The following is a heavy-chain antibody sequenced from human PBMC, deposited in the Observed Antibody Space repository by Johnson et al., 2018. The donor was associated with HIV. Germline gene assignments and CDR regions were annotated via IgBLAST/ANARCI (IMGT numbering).Heavy chain of an antibody. CDR3: ARTRLELSSGYPDAFDI. Sequence: VESGGGVVQPERLLRLSCAASGFTFTSYAMHWVRQAPGKGLEWVASISYDGNKKDYADSVKGRFTVSRDNSKKTLYLVLDSLRAEDTALYYCARTRLELSSGYPDAFDIWGQGT. V-gene: IGHV3-30*04. CDR2: ISYDGNKK. CDR1: GFTFTSYA. D-gene: IGHD3-22*01. J-gene: IGHJ3*02.